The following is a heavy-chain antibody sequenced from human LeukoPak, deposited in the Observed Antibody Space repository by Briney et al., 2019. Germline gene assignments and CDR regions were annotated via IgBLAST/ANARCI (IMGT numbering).Heavy chain of an antibody. V-gene: IGHV3-21*01. J-gene: IGHJ6*02. CDR3: ARELVVPAAFYYYYYGMDV. Sequence: GGSLRLSCAASGFTFSSYSMNWVRQAPGKGLEWVSSISSSSSYIYYADSVKGRFTISRDNAKNSLYLQMNSLRAEDTAVYYCARELVVPAAFYYYYYGMDVWGQGTTVTVSS. CDR2: ISSSSSYI. CDR1: GFTFSSYS. D-gene: IGHD2-2*01.